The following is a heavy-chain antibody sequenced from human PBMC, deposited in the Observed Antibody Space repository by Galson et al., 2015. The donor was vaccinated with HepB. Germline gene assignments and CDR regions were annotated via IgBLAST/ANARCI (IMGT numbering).Heavy chain of an antibody. V-gene: IGHV3-23*01. CDR2: ISSSGVSS. D-gene: IGHD2/OR15-2a*01. CDR1: GFTFSSSA. J-gene: IGHJ4*02. Sequence: SLRLSCAASGFTFSSSAMSWVRQAPGKGLDWVSTISSSGVSSYYADSVKGRFTISRDNSKNTLYLQMNSLRAEDTAVYFCAKGNKYSNSPLDYWGQGTLVTVSS. CDR3: AKGNKYSNSPLDY.